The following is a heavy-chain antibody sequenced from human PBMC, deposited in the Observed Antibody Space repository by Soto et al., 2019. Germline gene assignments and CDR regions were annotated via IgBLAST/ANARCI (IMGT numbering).Heavy chain of an antibody. CDR1: GYTFTSYG. D-gene: IGHD3-10*01. J-gene: IGHJ6*02. CDR3: ARAKYYDCGSYIRTDF. CDR2: ISAYNGNT. Sequence: QVQLVQSGAEVKKPGASVKVSCKASGYTFTSYGISWVRQAPGQGLEWMGWISAYNGNTNYAQKLQGRVTMTTDTTTSTADMELRSLRSDDTAVYYCARAKYYDCGSYIRTDFWGQETTVTVSS. V-gene: IGHV1-18*04.